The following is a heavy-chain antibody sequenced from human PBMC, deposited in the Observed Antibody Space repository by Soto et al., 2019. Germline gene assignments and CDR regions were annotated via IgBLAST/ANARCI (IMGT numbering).Heavy chain of an antibody. Sequence: QAGGSLRLSCAASGFTFIDYAMHWVRQAPGKGLEWLAVILYDGSKEYYADSVKGRSTISRDNSNNMLHLQMSSLRPEDTAFYYCARLRGYSYGSDFVFDYWGQGTLVTVSS. CDR1: GFTFIDYA. J-gene: IGHJ4*02. D-gene: IGHD5-18*01. CDR2: ILYDGSKE. V-gene: IGHV3-30-3*01. CDR3: ARLRGYSYGSDFVFDY.